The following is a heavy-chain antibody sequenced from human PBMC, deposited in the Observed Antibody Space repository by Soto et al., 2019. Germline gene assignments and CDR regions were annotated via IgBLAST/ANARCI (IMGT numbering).Heavy chain of an antibody. J-gene: IGHJ5*02. V-gene: IGHV4-38-2*01. CDR3: ARGTYSSGWYRLRWFDP. Sequence: PSETLSLTCAVSGDSISSGYYWAWIRQPPGKGLEWIGSIYHSGTAYYNPSLKSRVIISIDTSKNQFSLKLSSVTAADTAVYYCARGTYSSGWYRLRWFDPWGQGTLVTVS. CDR2: IYHSGTA. D-gene: IGHD6-19*01. CDR1: GDSISSGYY.